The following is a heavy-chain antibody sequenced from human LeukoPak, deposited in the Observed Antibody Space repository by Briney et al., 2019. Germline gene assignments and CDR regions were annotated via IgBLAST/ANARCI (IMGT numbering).Heavy chain of an antibody. D-gene: IGHD3-22*01. J-gene: IGHJ4*02. V-gene: IGHV3-7*03. CDR2: IKQDGSEK. Sequence: GGSLRLSCVASGFTFSSYWMTWVRQAPGKGLEWVANIKQDGSEKYYVDSVKGRFTISRDNAKNSLYLQMNSLRAEDTAVYYCATSRVMIVVADPLDFWGQGTLVIVSS. CDR3: ATSRVMIVVADPLDF. CDR1: GFTFSSYW.